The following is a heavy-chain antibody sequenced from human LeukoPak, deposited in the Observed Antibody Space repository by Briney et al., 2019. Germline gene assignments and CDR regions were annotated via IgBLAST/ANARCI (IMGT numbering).Heavy chain of an antibody. CDR1: GFTVSSNF. CDR2: IFSGGST. Sequence: GGSLRLSCAASGFTVSSNFMSWVRQALGKGLEWVSVIFSGGSTYYADSVKGRFTISRDNSKNTLYLQMNSLRAEDTAVYYCARWQNGMDVWGQGTTVTVSS. J-gene: IGHJ6*02. CDR3: ARWQNGMDV. V-gene: IGHV3-53*01.